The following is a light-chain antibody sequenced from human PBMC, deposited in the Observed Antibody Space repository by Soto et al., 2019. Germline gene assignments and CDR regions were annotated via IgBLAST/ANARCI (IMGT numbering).Light chain of an antibody. CDR1: STDPATYDL. V-gene: IGLV2-14*02. CDR3: SSYTSRSTLV. Sequence: QSALTQPASVSGSPGQSITISCTGTSTDPATYDLVSWYQQHPGKAPQLIIYEVAKRPSGVSARFSGSQSGDTASLTISGLQAADEAYYYCSSYTSRSTLVFGTGTKVTVL. J-gene: IGLJ1*01. CDR2: EVA.